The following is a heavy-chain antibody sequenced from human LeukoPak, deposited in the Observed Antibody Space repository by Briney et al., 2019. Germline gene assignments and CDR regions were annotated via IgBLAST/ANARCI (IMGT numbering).Heavy chain of an antibody. V-gene: IGHV4-39*01. D-gene: IGHD3-10*01. J-gene: IGHJ4*02. Sequence: PSETLSLTCTVSGGSISSSSYYWGWIRQPPGKGLEWIGSIYYSGSTYYNPSLKSRVTISVDTSKNQFSLKLSSVTAADTAVFYCARHRSYYFDHWGQGMLVTVSS. CDR2: IYYSGST. CDR3: ARHRSYYFDH. CDR1: GGSISSSSYY.